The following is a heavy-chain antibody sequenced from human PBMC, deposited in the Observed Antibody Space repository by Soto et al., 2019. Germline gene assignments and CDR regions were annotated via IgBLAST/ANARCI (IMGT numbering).Heavy chain of an antibody. CDR3: ARFYYDSSGYLPSPYYYYYGMDV. CDR1: GFTFSTYS. Sequence: PGGSLRLSCAASGFTFSTYSMNWVRQAPGKGLERVSYISSSSSTIFYTDSVKGRFTVSRDNAKNSLYLQMNSLRVEDTAVYYCARFYYDSSGYLPSPYYYYYGMDVWGQGTTVTVSS. V-gene: IGHV3-48*01. D-gene: IGHD3-22*01. CDR2: ISSSSSTI. J-gene: IGHJ6*02.